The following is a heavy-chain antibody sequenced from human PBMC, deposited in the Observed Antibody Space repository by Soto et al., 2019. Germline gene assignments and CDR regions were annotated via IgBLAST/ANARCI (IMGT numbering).Heavy chain of an antibody. J-gene: IGHJ5*02. V-gene: IGHV4-34*01. CDR3: ARGRERCSGGSCYPFDP. CDR1: GGSFSGYY. CDR2: INHSGGT. D-gene: IGHD2-15*01. Sequence: PSETLSLTCAVYGGSFSGYYWSWIRQPPGKGLEWIGEINHSGGTNYNPSLKSRVTISVDTSKNQFSLKLSSVTAADTAVYYCARGRERCSGGSCYPFDPWGQGTLVTVSS.